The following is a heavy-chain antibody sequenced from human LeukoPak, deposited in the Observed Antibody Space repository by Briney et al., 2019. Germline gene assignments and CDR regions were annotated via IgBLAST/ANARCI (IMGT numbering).Heavy chain of an antibody. Sequence: GGSLRLSCAASGFTFTNYGTHWVRQAPGKGLEWVALITYDGYYKYYSDSVKGRFTISSDTSKNTLYLQMNSLRAEDTAVYYCARDLSPVVRASPMGYWGQGTPVTVSS. CDR2: ITYDGYYK. CDR1: GFTFTNYG. D-gene: IGHD3-10*01. J-gene: IGHJ4*02. V-gene: IGHV3-30*03. CDR3: ARDLSPVVRASPMGY.